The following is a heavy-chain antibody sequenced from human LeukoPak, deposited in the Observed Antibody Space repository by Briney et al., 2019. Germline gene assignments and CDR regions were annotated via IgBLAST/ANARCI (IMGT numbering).Heavy chain of an antibody. J-gene: IGHJ4*02. D-gene: IGHD2-8*01. V-gene: IGHV3-15*01. CDR1: GFTFSSYG. CDR3: TIMGRDY. Sequence: AGSLPLSCAASGFTFSSYGMHWVRQAPGKGLEWVGRIKSESERGTADYAATVKGRFTISRDDSKNTLYLQMDSLKTEDTAVYYCTIMGRDYWGQGTLV. CDR2: IKSESERGTA.